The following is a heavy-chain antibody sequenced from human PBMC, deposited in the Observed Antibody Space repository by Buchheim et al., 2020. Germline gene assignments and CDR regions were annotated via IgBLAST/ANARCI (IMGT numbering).Heavy chain of an antibody. J-gene: IGHJ4*02. V-gene: IGHV4-4*02. Sequence: QVQPEQWGAGLLRPSETLSLTCAVSGGSISSSNWWSWVRQPPGKGLEWIGEIYHSGSTNYNPSLKSRVTISVDKSKNQFPLKLSSVTAADTAVYYCARVYYDSSGYYYERAHYGHFDYWGQGTL. D-gene: IGHD3-22*01. CDR1: GGSISSSNW. CDR3: ARVYYDSSGYYYERAHYGHFDY. CDR2: IYHSGST.